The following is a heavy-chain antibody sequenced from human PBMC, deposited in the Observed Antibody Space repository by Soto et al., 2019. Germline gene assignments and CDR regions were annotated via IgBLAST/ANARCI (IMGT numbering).Heavy chain of an antibody. J-gene: IGHJ6*02. V-gene: IGHV3-33*08. Sequence: VQLVESGGGLVKPGGSLRLSCAASGFTFSNYGMHWVRQAPGKGLEWVAIIWYDGSNEYYADSVKGRFTISRDNSKNTVYLQMNSLRAEDTAVYYCARDDYYYYYGMDVWGQGTTVTVSS. CDR3: ARDDYYYYYGMDV. CDR1: GFTFSNYG. CDR2: IWYDGSNE.